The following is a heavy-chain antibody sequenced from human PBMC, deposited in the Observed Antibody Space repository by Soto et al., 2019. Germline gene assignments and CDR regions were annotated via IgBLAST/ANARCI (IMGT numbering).Heavy chain of an antibody. V-gene: IGHV3-21*01. J-gene: IGHJ6*02. CDR3: ARDYDILTGYYPSYYYYGMDV. D-gene: IGHD3-9*01. CDR1: GFTFSSYS. CDR2: ISSSSSYI. Sequence: PGGSLRISCAASGFTFSSYSMNWVRQAPGKGLEWVSSISSSSSYIYYADSVKGRFTISRDNAKNSLYLQMNSLRAEDTAVYYCARDYDILTGYYPSYYYYGMDVWGQGTTVTVSS.